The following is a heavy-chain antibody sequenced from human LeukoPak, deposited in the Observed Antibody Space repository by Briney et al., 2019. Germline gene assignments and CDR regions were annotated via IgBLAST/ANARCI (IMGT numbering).Heavy chain of an antibody. Sequence: PGGSLRLSCAASGFTFSNYAMSWVRQAPGKGLEWVSAVSGRDTSTYYTDSVKGRFTISRDNSKNTLYLRMNSLSAEDTAIYYCAKWGDYDVLTGYYDSDYWGQGTLVTVSS. D-gene: IGHD3-9*01. CDR3: AKWGDYDVLTGYYDSDY. CDR1: GFTFSNYA. J-gene: IGHJ4*02. V-gene: IGHV3-23*01. CDR2: VSGRDTST.